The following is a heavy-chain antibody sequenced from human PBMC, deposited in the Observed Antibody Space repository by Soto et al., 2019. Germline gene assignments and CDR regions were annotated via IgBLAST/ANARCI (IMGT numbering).Heavy chain of an antibody. CDR3: TKDTHSPSGYFEAFDV. Sequence: DAQLVESGGGLVQPGKSLRISCVASGFTFDDHTMHWVRQAPGRGLEWVSCISWNSGIIGYADSVKGRFTISRDNAKNSLYLRMYSLRPEDTAVYYCTKDTHSPSGYFEAFDVWGQGTKVTVSS. V-gene: IGHV3-9*01. CDR1: GFTFDDHT. CDR2: ISWNSGII. D-gene: IGHD3-22*01. J-gene: IGHJ3*01.